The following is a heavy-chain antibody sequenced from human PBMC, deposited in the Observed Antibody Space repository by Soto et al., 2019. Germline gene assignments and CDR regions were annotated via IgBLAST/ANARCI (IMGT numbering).Heavy chain of an antibody. Sequence: SETLSLTCSVSGGSISSFTYYWGWIRQPPGKGLEWTGTVYYNENTYYNPSLKSRVTITVDTAKNQFSLNLRSVTAADTAMYFCARRERYYGSPGWFDPWGPGTLVTVSS. V-gene: IGHV4-39*01. D-gene: IGHD3-10*01. CDR2: VYYNENT. J-gene: IGHJ5*02. CDR3: ARRERYYGSPGWFDP. CDR1: GGSISSFTYY.